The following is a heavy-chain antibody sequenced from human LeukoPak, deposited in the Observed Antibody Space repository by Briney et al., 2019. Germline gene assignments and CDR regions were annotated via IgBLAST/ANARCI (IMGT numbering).Heavy chain of an antibody. J-gene: IGHJ4*02. V-gene: IGHV5-51*01. Sequence: GESLKISCKGSGYRFTSDWIGWVRQMPGKGLEWMGIIYPGDSDTRYSSSFQGQVTISADKSVNTAYLQWSSLKASDTAMYYCARLSGRVVCSAGSCYIDSWGQGTLVTVSP. CDR3: ARLSGRVVCSAGSCYIDS. D-gene: IGHD2-15*01. CDR1: GYRFTSDW. CDR2: IYPGDSDT.